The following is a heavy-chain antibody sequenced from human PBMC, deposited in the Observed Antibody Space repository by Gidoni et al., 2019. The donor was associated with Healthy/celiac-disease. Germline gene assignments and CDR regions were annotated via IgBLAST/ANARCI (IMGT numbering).Heavy chain of an antibody. Sequence: QVQLQESGPGLVKPSQTLSLTCTVSGGSIRSGSYYWSWIRQPAGKGLEWIGHIYTSGSTNYNPSLKSRVTMSVDTSKNQFSLKLSSVTAADTAVYYCARDLQYYYDSSGYSLRGAFDIWGQGTMVTVSS. V-gene: IGHV4-61*02. CDR2: IYTSGST. J-gene: IGHJ3*02. CDR1: GGSIRSGSYY. D-gene: IGHD3-22*01. CDR3: ARDLQYYYDSSGYSLRGAFDI.